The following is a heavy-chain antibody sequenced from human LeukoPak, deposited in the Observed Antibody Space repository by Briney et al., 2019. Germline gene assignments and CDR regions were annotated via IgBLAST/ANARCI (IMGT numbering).Heavy chain of an antibody. CDR3: ARSGVTAHPGSWFDP. D-gene: IGHD2-21*02. Sequence: ASVKVSCKASGYTFTSYDINWVRQATGQGLEWMGWMNPNSGNTGYAQKFQGRVTMTRDTSTSTVYMELNSLRSEDTAVYYCARSGVTAHPGSWFDPWGQGTLVTVSS. V-gene: IGHV1-8*01. CDR2: MNPNSGNT. J-gene: IGHJ5*02. CDR1: GYTFTSYD.